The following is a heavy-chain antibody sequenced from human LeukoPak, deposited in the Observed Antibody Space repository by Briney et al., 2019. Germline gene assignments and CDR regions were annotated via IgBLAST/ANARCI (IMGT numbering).Heavy chain of an antibody. V-gene: IGHV4-34*01. CDR2: VNHSGST. Sequence: KPSETLSLTCAVYGGSFSDYYWSWIRQPPGKGLEWIGEVNHSGSTNYNPSLKSRVTISVDTSKNQFSMKLSSVTTADTAVYYCASGPRRAVGTLWNWGQGTLVTVSS. CDR1: GGSFSDYY. J-gene: IGHJ4*02. CDR3: ASGPRRAVGTLWN. D-gene: IGHD3-3*01.